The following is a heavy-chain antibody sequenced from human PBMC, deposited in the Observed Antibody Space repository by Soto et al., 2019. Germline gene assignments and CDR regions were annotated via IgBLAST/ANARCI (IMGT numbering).Heavy chain of an antibody. CDR1: GFTFSSYG. D-gene: IGHD1-26*01. Sequence: QVQLVESGGGVVQPGRSLRLSCAASGFTFSSYGMHWVRQAPGKGLEWVAVISYDGSNKYYADSVKGRFTISRDNSKNTLYLQMNSLRAEDTAVYYWAKDWDEGSGGGWYFDYWGQGTLVTVSS. J-gene: IGHJ4*02. V-gene: IGHV3-30*18. CDR3: AKDWDEGSGGGWYFDY. CDR2: ISYDGSNK.